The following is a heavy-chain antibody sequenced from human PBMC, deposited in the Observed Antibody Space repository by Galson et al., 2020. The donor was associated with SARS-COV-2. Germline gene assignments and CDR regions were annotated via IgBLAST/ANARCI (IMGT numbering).Heavy chain of an antibody. J-gene: IGHJ4*02. CDR3: ARDYCSGGSCYPLDY. Sequence: ASVKVSCKASGYTFTSYGLSWVRQAPGPGLEWMGWNSAYNGNTNYAQKLQGRVTMTTDTSTSTAYMELRSLRSDDTAVYYCARDYCSGGSCYPLDYWGQGTLVTVSS. V-gene: IGHV1-18*04. CDR1: GYTFTSYG. D-gene: IGHD2-15*01. CDR2: NSAYNGNT.